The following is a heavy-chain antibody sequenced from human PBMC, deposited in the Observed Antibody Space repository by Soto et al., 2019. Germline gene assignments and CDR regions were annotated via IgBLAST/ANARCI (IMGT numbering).Heavy chain of an antibody. Sequence: EVQLVESGGGLVQPGGSLRLSCAASGFTFSSYAMHWVRQAPGKGLEYVSAISSNGGSTYYANSVKGRFTISRDNSKNTLYLQMGSLRAEDMAVYYCARGSRAFDSSSDPRNAFDIWGQGTMVTVSS. CDR1: GFTFSSYA. CDR2: ISSNGGST. J-gene: IGHJ3*02. V-gene: IGHV3-64*01. CDR3: ARGSRAFDSSSDPRNAFDI. D-gene: IGHD6-13*01.